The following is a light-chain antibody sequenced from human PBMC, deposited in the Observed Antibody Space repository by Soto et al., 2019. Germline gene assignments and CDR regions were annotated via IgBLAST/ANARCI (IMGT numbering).Light chain of an antibody. J-gene: IGLJ1*01. V-gene: IGLV2-11*01. CDR2: DVT. Sequence: QSALTQPRSVSGSPGQSVTISCTGTSSDVGGYNYVSWCQQHPGKAPKLMIYDVTKRPSGVPDRFSGSKSGNTASLTISGLQAEDEADYYCAAWDDSLNGRVFGTGTKVTVL. CDR1: SSDVGGYNY. CDR3: AAWDDSLNGRV.